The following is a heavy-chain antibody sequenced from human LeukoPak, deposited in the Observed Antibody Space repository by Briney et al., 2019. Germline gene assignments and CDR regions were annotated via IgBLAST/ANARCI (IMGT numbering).Heavy chain of an antibody. D-gene: IGHD5-18*01. J-gene: IGHJ4*02. CDR1: GFTFSSYA. CDR2: ISGSGGST. Sequence: GGSLRLSCAASGFTFSSYAMSWVRLAPGKGLEWVSAISGSGGSTYYADSVKGRFTISRDNSKNTLYLQMNSLRAEDTAVYYCANSYGLNPFDYWGQGTLVTVSS. V-gene: IGHV3-23*01. CDR3: ANSYGLNPFDY.